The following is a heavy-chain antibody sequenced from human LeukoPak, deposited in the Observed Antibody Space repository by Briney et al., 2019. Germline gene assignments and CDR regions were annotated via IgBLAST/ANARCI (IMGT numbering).Heavy chain of an antibody. CDR2: IYYSGST. CDR3: AWQRDYYDSRQFYYYYHMDV. Sequence: PSETLSLTCTVSGGSISSYYWSWIRQPPGKGLQWIGYIYYSGSTNYNPSLKSRVTISVDTSKNQFSLKLSSVTAADTAVYYCAWQRDYYDSRQFYYYYHMDVWGKGTTVTVSS. D-gene: IGHD3-22*01. CDR1: GGSISSYY. V-gene: IGHV4-59*01. J-gene: IGHJ6*03.